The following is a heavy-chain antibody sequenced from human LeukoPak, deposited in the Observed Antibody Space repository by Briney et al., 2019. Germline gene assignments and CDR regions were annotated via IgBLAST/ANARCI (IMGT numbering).Heavy chain of an antibody. V-gene: IGHV1-18*01. CDR3: ARDRPFYDILTGYYTSDY. Sequence: ASVKVSCKASGYTFTSYGISWVRQAPGQGLEWMGWISAYNGNTNYAQKLQGRVTMITDTSTSTAYMELRSLRSDDTAVYYCARDRPFYDILTGYYTSDYWGQETLVTVSS. J-gene: IGHJ4*02. D-gene: IGHD3-9*01. CDR1: GYTFTSYG. CDR2: ISAYNGNT.